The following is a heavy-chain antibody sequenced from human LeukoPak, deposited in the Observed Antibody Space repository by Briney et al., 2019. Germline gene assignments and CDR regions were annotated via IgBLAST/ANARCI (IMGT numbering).Heavy chain of an antibody. Sequence: PSETLSLTCTVSGGSISSYYWSWIRQPPGKGLEWIGYIYYSGSTNYNPSLKSRVTISVDTPNNQFSPKLTSVTAADTAVYYCARQSLGPSRSGSSNNWFDPWGQGTLVTVSS. D-gene: IGHD3-10*01. CDR2: IYYSGST. V-gene: IGHV4-59*08. J-gene: IGHJ5*02. CDR1: GGSISSYY. CDR3: ARQSLGPSRSGSSNNWFDP.